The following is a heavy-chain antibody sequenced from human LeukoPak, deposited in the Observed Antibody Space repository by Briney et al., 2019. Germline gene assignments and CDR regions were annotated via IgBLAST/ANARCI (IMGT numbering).Heavy chain of an antibody. Sequence: SETLSLTCAVYGGSFSGYYWSWIRQPPGKGLEWIGEINHSGSTNYNPSLKSRVTISVDTSKNQFSLKLSSVTAADTAVYYCARALVLDYWGQGTLVTVSS. V-gene: IGHV4-34*01. J-gene: IGHJ4*02. D-gene: IGHD2-8*02. CDR3: ARALVLDY. CDR2: INHSGST. CDR1: GGSFSGYY.